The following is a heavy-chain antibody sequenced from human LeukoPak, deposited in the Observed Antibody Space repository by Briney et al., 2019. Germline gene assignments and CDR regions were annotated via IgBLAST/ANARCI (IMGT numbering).Heavy chain of an antibody. CDR2: INFNGDTT. CDR3: ARDRDYNLADSFDH. D-gene: IGHD5-24*01. CDR1: GFTFDEFA. V-gene: IGHV3-9*01. J-gene: IGHJ4*02. Sequence: GGSLRLSCSAPGFTFDEFAMHWVRQPPGKGLEWVSGINFNGDTTRYAHSVKGRFTISRDNAKKALYLQMNGLRGEDTALYYCARDRDYNLADSFDHWGQGTLVTVSS.